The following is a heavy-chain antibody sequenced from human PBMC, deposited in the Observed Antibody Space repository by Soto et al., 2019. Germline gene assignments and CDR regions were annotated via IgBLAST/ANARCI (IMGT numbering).Heavy chain of an antibody. D-gene: IGHD6-13*01. V-gene: IGHV3-9*01. J-gene: IGHJ6*03. CDR3: AKAGGGFEGLILSSNYMDV. Sequence: PGGSLRLSCAASGFSFNDYAMRWVRQAPGKGLEWVSGISWNSGSIGYADSVKGRFTVSRDNGKKSLYLQMNSLRAEDTALYYCAKAGGGFEGLILSSNYMDVWGKGTTVTVSS. CDR2: ISWNSGSI. CDR1: GFSFNDYA.